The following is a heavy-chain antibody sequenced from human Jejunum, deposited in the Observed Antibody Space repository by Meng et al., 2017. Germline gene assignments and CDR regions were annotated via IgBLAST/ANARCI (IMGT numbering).Heavy chain of an antibody. D-gene: IGHD2-21*02. CDR1: GFTFSIYG. Sequence: QVQLVESGGGVVQPGRSLRLSCTGSGFTFSIYGMHWVRQAPGKGLEWVAVISYDGNKKDYAGSVKGRFTISRDNSKNTMYLQMNNLRPEDAAVYYCARVYCGGDCYSEAYFNYWGQGTLVTVSS. CDR2: ISYDGNKK. J-gene: IGHJ4*02. V-gene: IGHV3-30*03. CDR3: ARVYCGGDCYSEAYFNY.